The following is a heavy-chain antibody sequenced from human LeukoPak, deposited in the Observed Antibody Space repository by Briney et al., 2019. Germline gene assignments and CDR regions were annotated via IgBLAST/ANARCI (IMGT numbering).Heavy chain of an antibody. CDR2: INPNSGGT. V-gene: IGHV1-2*02. J-gene: IGHJ3*02. D-gene: IGHD1-26*01. CDR3: AGYSGSYLVLGTFDI. CDR1: GYTFTGYY. Sequence: ASVKVSCRASGYTFTGYYFHWVRQAPGQGLEWMGWINPNSGGTNYAQKFQGRVTMTRDTSISTAYMELSRLRSDDTAVYYCAGYSGSYLVLGTFDIWGQGTMVTVSS.